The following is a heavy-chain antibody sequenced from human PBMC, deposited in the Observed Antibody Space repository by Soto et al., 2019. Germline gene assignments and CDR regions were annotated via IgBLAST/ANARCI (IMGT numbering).Heavy chain of an antibody. CDR2: TGASGRTT. J-gene: IGHJ4*02. Sequence: EGQLLESGGVLVQPGGSLRLSCAASGFSFSGYAMTWVRQAPGKGLEWVSTTGASGRTTYYADSVKGRFTVSRDNSKNTLDLQMSSLRADDTAVYYCATVHNTSRSFDYWGQGTLVTVSS. D-gene: IGHD1-20*01. V-gene: IGHV3-23*01. CDR1: GFSFSGYA. CDR3: ATVHNTSRSFDY.